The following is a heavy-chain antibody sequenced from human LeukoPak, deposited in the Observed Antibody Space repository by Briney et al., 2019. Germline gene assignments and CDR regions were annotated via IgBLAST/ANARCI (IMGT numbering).Heavy chain of an antibody. V-gene: IGHV3-23*01. CDR3: AKDRVHTPWIQLDGYFDY. D-gene: IGHD5-18*01. CDR2: ISGSGGST. CDR1: GFTFSSYA. Sequence: PGGSLRLSCAASGFTFSSYAMSWVRQAPGKGLEWVSAISGSGGSTYYADSVKGRFTISRDNSKNTLYLQMNSLRAEDTAVYYCAKDRVHTPWIQLDGYFDYWGQGTLVTVSS. J-gene: IGHJ4*02.